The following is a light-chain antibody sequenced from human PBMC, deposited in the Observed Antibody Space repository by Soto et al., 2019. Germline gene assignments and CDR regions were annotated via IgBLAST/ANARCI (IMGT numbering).Light chain of an antibody. CDR1: QSINNY. Sequence: DVQMTQSPSSPSASVGDTVTITCRASQSINNYLNWYEQKPGEAPKLLMYSASTLQSGVPSRFSGSGTGTDFTLTITSLQPEDFAVYYCQQSYSSPLTFGGGTKVEI. CDR2: SAS. V-gene: IGKV1-39*01. J-gene: IGKJ4*01. CDR3: QQSYSSPLT.